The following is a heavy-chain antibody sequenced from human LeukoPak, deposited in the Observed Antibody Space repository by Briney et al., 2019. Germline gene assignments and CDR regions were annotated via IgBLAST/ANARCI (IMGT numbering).Heavy chain of an antibody. Sequence: GASVKVSCKASGGTFSNYPISWVRQAPGQGLEWMGGIIPIFGTANYAQKFQGRVTITADESTSTAYMELSSLRSEDTAVYYCAKRDGQKFDYWGQGTLVTVSS. CDR3: AKRDGQKFDY. V-gene: IGHV1-69*13. J-gene: IGHJ4*02. D-gene: IGHD5-24*01. CDR2: IIPIFGTA. CDR1: GGTFSNYP.